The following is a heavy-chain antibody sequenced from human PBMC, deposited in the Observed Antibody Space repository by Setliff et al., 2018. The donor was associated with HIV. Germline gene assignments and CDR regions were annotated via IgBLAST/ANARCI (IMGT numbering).Heavy chain of an antibody. J-gene: IGHJ3*02. CDR1: SDSISSGSYY. Sequence: SETLSLTCSLSSDSISSGSYYWSWIRLPAGKGLEWIGQIHTSGSTNYNPSLKSRVTISVDTSKNQFSLKLSSVTAADTAVYYCARRQQLWLLYAFDIWGQGTMVTVSS. CDR2: IHTSGST. D-gene: IGHD5-18*01. CDR3: ARRQQLWLLYAFDI. V-gene: IGHV4-61*09.